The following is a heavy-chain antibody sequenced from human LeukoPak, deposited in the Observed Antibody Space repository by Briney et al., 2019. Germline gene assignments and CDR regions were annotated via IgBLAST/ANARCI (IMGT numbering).Heavy chain of an antibody. J-gene: IGHJ6*03. V-gene: IGHV4-59*01. D-gene: IGHD6-19*01. CDR2: IYYSGST. Sequence: SETLSLTCTVSGGSISSYYWSWIRQPPGKGLEWIGYIYYSGSTNYNPSLKSRVTISVDTSKNQFSLKLSSVTAADTAVYYCARGPNGCSSGWSYYYYYYYMDVWGKGTTVTVSS. CDR1: GGSISSYY. CDR3: ARGPNGCSSGWSYYYYYYYMDV.